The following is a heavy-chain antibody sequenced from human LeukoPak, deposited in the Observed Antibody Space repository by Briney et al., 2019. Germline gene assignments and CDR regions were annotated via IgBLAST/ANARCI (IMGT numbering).Heavy chain of an antibody. V-gene: IGHV3-20*04. CDR1: GFTFDDYG. CDR2: INWNGGST. J-gene: IGHJ6*03. Sequence: GGSLRLSCAASGFTFDDYGMNWVRHAPGKGLEWVSGINWNGGSTGYADSVKGRFTISRDNAKNSLYLQMNSLRAEDTALYYCARVYELREEDYYYYCMDVWGKGTTVTVS. D-gene: IGHD5/OR15-5a*01. CDR3: ARVYELREEDYYYYCMDV.